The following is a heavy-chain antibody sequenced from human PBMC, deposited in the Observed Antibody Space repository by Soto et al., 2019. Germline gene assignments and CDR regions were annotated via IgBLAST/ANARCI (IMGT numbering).Heavy chain of an antibody. J-gene: IGHJ4*02. Sequence: EGSLRLSCVTSGFTYNMVSMTSLRQAPGWRKKWISAISISDGQTEYASSVKGRCTSSRDTSKSPLYMYMNSLREEETAVYYCAKESYYARSSLQYFDYWGQGTLVTVSS. V-gene: IGHV3-23*01. D-gene: IGHD3-22*01. CDR2: ISISDGQT. CDR1: GFTYNMVS. CDR3: AKESYYARSSLQYFDY.